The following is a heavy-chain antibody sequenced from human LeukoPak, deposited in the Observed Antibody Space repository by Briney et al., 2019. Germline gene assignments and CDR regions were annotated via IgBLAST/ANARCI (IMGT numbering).Heavy chain of an antibody. V-gene: IGHV3-53*01. CDR1: GFTVSSYY. Sequence: GGSLRLSCAASGFTVSSYYMNWVRQAPGKGLEWVSVINSDGNTYCADSVMGRFTVSRDISQNTVSLQMNSLRAEDTAFYYCARSVGSGPSTRYLDYWGQGTLVTVSS. D-gene: IGHD3-10*01. CDR3: ARSVGSGPSTRYLDY. J-gene: IGHJ4*02. CDR2: INSDGNT.